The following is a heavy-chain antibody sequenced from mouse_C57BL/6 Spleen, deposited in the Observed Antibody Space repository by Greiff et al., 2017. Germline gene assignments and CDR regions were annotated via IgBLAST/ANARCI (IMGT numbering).Heavy chain of an antibody. J-gene: IGHJ2*01. CDR2: IWRGGST. CDR1: GFSLTSYG. CDR3: ARKSELGNYIDY. Sequence: QVPLKQSGPGLVQPSQSLSITCTVSGFSLTSYGVHWVRQSPGQGLEWLGVIWRGGSTAYNAAFISSLSISKANSKSQVFFKMNSLQAEDTAIYYCARKSELGNYIDYWGQGTTLTVSS. V-gene: IGHV2-2*01. D-gene: IGHD4-1*01.